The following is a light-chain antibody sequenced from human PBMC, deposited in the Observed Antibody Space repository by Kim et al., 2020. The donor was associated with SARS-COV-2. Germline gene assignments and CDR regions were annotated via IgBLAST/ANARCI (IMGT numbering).Light chain of an antibody. CDR2: GAS. J-gene: IGKJ1*01. V-gene: IGKV3D-15*01. CDR3: QEYNNEWT. Sequence: SVSPGESATRSCRASQSVSSALAWYQHKPGQAPRLLIYGASTRATGIPARFSGSGSGTEFTLTINSLQSEDFAVYYCQEYNNEWTFGQGTKVEIK. CDR1: QSVSSA.